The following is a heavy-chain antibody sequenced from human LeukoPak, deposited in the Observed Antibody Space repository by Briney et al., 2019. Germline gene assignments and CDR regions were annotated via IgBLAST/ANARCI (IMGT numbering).Heavy chain of an antibody. J-gene: IGHJ4*02. CDR2: IIPIFGTA. Sequence: ASVEVSCKASGGTFSSYAISWVRQAPGQGLEWMGGIIPIFGTANYAQKVQGRVTITADESTSTAYMGLSSLRSEDTAVYYCARGELGDFGLWHFDYWGQGTLVTVSS. V-gene: IGHV1-69*13. CDR3: ARGELGDFGLWHFDY. D-gene: IGHD3-10*01. CDR1: GGTFSSYA.